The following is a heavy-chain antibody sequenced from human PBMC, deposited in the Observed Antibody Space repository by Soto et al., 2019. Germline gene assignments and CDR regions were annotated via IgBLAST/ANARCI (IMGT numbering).Heavy chain of an antibody. CDR2: ISNDGSST. CDR1: GFTFSSYW. J-gene: IGHJ1*01. V-gene: IGHV3-74*01. CDR3: ARLPNKSPQN. Sequence: DVKLVESGGGLVQPGGSLRLSCVASGFTFSSYWMHWVRQAPGKGLVWVSSISNDGSSTSYADPVKGRFTISRDNAKNTLYLQMNSLRAEDTAVYYCARLPNKSPQNWGQGTLVIVSP.